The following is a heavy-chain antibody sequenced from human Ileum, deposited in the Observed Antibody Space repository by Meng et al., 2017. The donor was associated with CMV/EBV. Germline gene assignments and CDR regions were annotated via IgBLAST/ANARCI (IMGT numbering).Heavy chain of an antibody. V-gene: IGHV4-4*07. J-gene: IGHJ4*02. CDR3: ARNYGSGNWNFFHY. CDR2: IYTSGTT. D-gene: IGHD3-10*01. CDR1: GGSISNYY. Sequence: QGQLKQAGPGMVKTPETLSLTCHVSGGSISNYYWSWIRQPSGKGLEWIAHIYTSGTTNYNPSLKSRVTMSVDTSRNQFSLKLTSVTAADTAVYYCARNYGSGNWNFFHYWGQGTLVTVSS.